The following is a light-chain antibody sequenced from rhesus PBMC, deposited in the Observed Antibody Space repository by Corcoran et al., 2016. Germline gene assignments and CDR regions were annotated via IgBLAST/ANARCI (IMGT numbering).Light chain of an antibody. CDR2: KVS. CDR3: LQYTTTPFT. V-gene: IGKV1-22*01. CDR1: HSINRW. J-gene: IGKJ3*01. Sequence: DIQMTQSPSSLSVSVCDTVTITCRANHSINRWLYWFQQKPGKAPKLRVYKVSRLETGVPSMFSCSGSGTDFTLTVSSRQPEDFSTYYCLQYTTTPFTFGPGTKLDIK.